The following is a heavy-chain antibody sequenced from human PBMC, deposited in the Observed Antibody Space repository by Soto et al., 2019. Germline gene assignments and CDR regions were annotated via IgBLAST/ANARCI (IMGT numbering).Heavy chain of an antibody. CDR1: GFTLSW. CDR3: TTDLYGGFDS. CDR2: IKTESDGGTT. Sequence: EVQLVESGGGLVKPGGSLRLSCAASGFTLSWMSWVCQAPGKGLEWVGRIKTESDGGTTDYAAPVKGRFTISRDDSKNTLFLQMNSLKTEDTAVYYCTTDLYGGFDSWGQGTLVTVST. V-gene: IGHV3-15*01. D-gene: IGHD4-17*01. J-gene: IGHJ4*02.